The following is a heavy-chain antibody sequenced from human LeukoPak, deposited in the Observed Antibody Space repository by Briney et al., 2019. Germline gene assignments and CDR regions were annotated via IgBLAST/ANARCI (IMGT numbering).Heavy chain of an antibody. V-gene: IGHV4-31*03. CDR3: ARGPSSTGYMDV. Sequence: PSQTLSLTCTVSGGSISSGGYYWSWIRQHPGKGLEWIGYIYCSGSTYYNPSLKSRVTISVDTSKNQFSLKLSSVTAADTAVYYCARGPSSTGYMDVWGKGTTVTVSS. CDR1: GGSISSGGYY. CDR2: IYCSGST. D-gene: IGHD2-2*01. J-gene: IGHJ6*03.